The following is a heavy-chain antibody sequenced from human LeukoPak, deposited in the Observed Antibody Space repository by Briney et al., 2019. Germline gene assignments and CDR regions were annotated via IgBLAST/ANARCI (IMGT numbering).Heavy chain of an antibody. CDR1: GFTFGDFA. CDR3: TRQYGSGTQRFDY. J-gene: IGHJ4*02. D-gene: IGHD3-10*01. CDR2: VRRQIDGATT. Sequence: GGSLRLSCTTSGFTFGDFAMGWVRQAPGKGLEWVGFVRRQIDGATTDYAASVKGRFSISRDDSKSITYLQMNSLNIEDTALYYCTRQYGSGTQRFDYWGQGTLVTVSS. V-gene: IGHV3-49*04.